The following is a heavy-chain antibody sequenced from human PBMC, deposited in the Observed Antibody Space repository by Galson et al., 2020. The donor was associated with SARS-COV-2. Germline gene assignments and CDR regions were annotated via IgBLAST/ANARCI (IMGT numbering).Heavy chain of an antibody. CDR2: INPNGDPP. J-gene: IGHJ4*02. CDR3: ARDGGTYGDWDY. CDR1: GYTFISHH. V-gene: IGHV1-46*03. Sequence: ASVTVSCKASGYTFISHHVHWVRQAPGQGLEWMGIINPNGDPPTYAQKFQGRVTMTRDTSASTVYMELSSLISEDTAVYYGARDGGTYGDWDYWGQGTLVADS. D-gene: IGHD4-17*01.